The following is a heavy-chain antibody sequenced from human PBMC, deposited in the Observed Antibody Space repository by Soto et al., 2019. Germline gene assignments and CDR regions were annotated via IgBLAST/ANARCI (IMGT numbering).Heavy chain of an antibody. Sequence: TLSLTCTVSGGSISSYYWSWIRQPPGKGLEWIGYIYYSGSTNYNPSLKSRVTISVDTSKNQFSLKLSSVTAADTAVYYCARAGGSSGWYSHYYYGMDVWGQGTTVTVSS. V-gene: IGHV4-59*01. D-gene: IGHD6-19*01. CDR1: GGSISSYY. J-gene: IGHJ6*02. CDR2: IYYSGST. CDR3: ARAGGSSGWYSHYYYGMDV.